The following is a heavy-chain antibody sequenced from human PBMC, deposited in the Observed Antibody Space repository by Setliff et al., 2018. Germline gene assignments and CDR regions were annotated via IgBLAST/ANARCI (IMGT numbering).Heavy chain of an antibody. Sequence: PGESLTISCKASGYSFTDYWIAWVRQMPGKGLEWMGIIYPSNSNIKYSPSFEAQITFSVDKSITTAYLQWSSLKASDTAIYYCARHRVGNSGYAIPILDFWGQGALVTSPQ. J-gene: IGHJ4*02. CDR3: ARHRVGNSGYAIPILDF. CDR1: GYSFTDYW. CDR2: IYPSNSNI. V-gene: IGHV5-51*01. D-gene: IGHD5-12*01.